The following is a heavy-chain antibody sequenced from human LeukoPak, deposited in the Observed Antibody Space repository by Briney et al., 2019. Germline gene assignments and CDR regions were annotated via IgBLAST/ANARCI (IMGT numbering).Heavy chain of an antibody. CDR3: ASTPFCSDGSCYGGWFDP. CDR2: VYYTGNT. V-gene: IGHV4-59*12. D-gene: IGHD2-15*01. Sequence: SETLSLTCTVSGDSITSSYWSWIRQPPGKGLEWSGYVYYTGNTDYNPPLRSRVAVSLDSSKSHFTLSLRSVTAADTAVYYCASTPFCSDGSCYGGWFDPWGHGTLVTVSS. J-gene: IGHJ5*02. CDR1: GDSITSSY.